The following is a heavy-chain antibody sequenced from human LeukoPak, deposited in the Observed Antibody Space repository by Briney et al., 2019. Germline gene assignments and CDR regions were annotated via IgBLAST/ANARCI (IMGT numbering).Heavy chain of an antibody. CDR3: ARFGVVTNDAFDI. V-gene: IGHV1-2*02. Sequence: ASVKVSCKASGYTFNGYYIHWVRQAPGQGLEWMGWINPNSGVTKYAQQFQGRGTMTWDTSVSTAYMELYRLTSDDTAMYYCARFGVVTNDAFDIWGQGTMVTISS. D-gene: IGHD3-3*01. CDR1: GYTFNGYY. J-gene: IGHJ3*02. CDR2: INPNSGVT.